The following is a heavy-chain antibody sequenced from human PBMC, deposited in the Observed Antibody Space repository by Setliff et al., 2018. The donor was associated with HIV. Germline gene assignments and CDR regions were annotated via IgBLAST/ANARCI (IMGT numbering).Heavy chain of an antibody. CDR3: ARDRGAARPVYMDV. J-gene: IGHJ6*03. CDR1: GYTFNSYG. Sequence: AASVKVSCKASGYTFNSYGISWVRQAPGQGLEWMGWISAYNGNTNYAQKLEGRVTMTIDTSTSTAYMELRSLRSDDTAVYYCARDRGAARPVYMDVWGKGTTVTVSS. V-gene: IGHV1-18*01. D-gene: IGHD6-6*01. CDR2: ISAYNGNT.